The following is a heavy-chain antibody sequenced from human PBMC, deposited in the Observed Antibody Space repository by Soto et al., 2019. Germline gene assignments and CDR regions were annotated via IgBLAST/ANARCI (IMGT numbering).Heavy chain of an antibody. J-gene: IGHJ4*02. V-gene: IGHV1-18*04. CDR2: ISAYNGDT. CDR1: AYIFTDYY. CDR3: ARDGYSYGFDY. Sequence: VASVKVSCKASAYIFTDYYMHCVRRAPGQELGWMGWISAYNGDTNYAQKLQGRVTMTTDTSTSTAYMELRSLSSVTAADTAVYYCARDGYSYGFDYWGQGTLVTVSS. D-gene: IGHD5-18*01.